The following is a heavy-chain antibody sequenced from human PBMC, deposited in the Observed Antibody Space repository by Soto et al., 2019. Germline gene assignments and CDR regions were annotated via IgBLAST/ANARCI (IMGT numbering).Heavy chain of an antibody. V-gene: IGHV1-46*01. D-gene: IGHD1-26*01. CDR1: GYTLTTFF. CDR3: ARKAIVAEATTGMDV. J-gene: IGHJ6*02. Sequence: ASVKVSCKASGYTLTTFFMHWVRQAPGQGLEWMGVINPGYPAGRSTTYAQKFQGSGTMTTNTATSTVYREMSRLRSDDTAVYYCARKAIVAEATTGMDVWGQGTTVTVSS. CDR2: INPGYPAGRST.